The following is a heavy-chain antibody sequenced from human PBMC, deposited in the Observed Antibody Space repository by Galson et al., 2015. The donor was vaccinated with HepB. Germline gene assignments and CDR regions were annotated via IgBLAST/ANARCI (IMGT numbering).Heavy chain of an antibody. CDR1: GGSISSYY. J-gene: IGHJ3*02. V-gene: IGHV4-59*01. D-gene: IGHD5-18*01. CDR3: AGSGYSYGPDAFDI. Sequence: TLSLTCTVSGGSISSYYWSWIRQPPGKGLEWIGYIYYSGSTNYNPSLKSRVTTSVDTSKNQFSLKLSSVTAADTAVYYCAGSGYSYGPDAFDIWGQGTMVTVSS. CDR2: IYYSGST.